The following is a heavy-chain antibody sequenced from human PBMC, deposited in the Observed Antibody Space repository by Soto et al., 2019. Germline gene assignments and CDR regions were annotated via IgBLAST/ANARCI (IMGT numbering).Heavy chain of an antibody. CDR2: ISSSGSTI. D-gene: IGHD3-3*01. V-gene: IGHV3-48*03. CDR1: GFTFSSYE. Sequence: EVQLVESGGGLVQPGGSLRLSCAASGFTFSSYEMNWVRQAPGKGLEWVSYISSSGSTIYYADSVKGRFTISRDNAKNPLYLQMNSLRAEDTAVYYCARGGAYYDFWSGYRSYWYFDLWGRGTLVTVSS. J-gene: IGHJ2*01. CDR3: ARGGAYYDFWSGYRSYWYFDL.